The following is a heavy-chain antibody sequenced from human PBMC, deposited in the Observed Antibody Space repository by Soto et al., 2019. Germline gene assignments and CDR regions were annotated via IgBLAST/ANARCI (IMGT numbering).Heavy chain of an antibody. D-gene: IGHD3-10*01. CDR1: GGSISSSY. V-gene: IGHV4-59*01. CDR3: AATAREGLYYYYGMDV. CDR2: IHDSGST. Sequence: SETLSLTCTVSGGSISSSYWSWSRQPPGKGLEWIGYIHDSGSTNYNPSLRSRVPISLDSSKSQFSLNLSSVTAADTAVYYCAATAREGLYYYYGMDVWGQGATVTVSS. J-gene: IGHJ6*02.